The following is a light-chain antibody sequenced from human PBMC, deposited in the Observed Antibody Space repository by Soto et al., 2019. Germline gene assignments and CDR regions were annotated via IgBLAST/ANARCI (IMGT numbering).Light chain of an antibody. CDR3: SSYTSTSTLYV. J-gene: IGLJ1*01. V-gene: IGLV2-14*01. Sequence: QSVLTQPASVSGSPGQSITISCIGTSSDIGAYNYVSWYQQHPGKVPKLMIYEVTNRPSGLSNRFSGSKSGNTASLTISGLKAEDEADYFCSSYTSTSTLYVFGTGTKVTVL. CDR1: SSDIGAYNY. CDR2: EVT.